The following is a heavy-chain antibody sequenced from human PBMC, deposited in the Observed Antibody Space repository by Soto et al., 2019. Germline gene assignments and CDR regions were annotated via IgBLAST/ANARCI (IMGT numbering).Heavy chain of an antibody. CDR3: ASQYSGDYWSANY. J-gene: IGHJ4*02. CDR1: GYTFTTLS. V-gene: IGHV1-3*01. Sequence: QVQLVQSGAEVRRSGASVKVSCKASGYTFTTLSMHWVRQAPGQSLEWMGYINAGSGYTKYSQNFQGRVTITRDTLASTAYMELSSLRSEDTAVYYCASQYSGDYWSANYWGQGTLVTVSS. CDR2: INAGSGYT. D-gene: IGHD2-21*02.